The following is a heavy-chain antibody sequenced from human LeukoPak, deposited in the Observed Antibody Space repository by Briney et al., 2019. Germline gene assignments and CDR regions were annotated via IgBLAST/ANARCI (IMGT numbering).Heavy chain of an antibody. D-gene: IGHD6-6*01. CDR3: AKTGAARFDS. V-gene: IGHV3-23*01. CDR1: GFTFSNYA. J-gene: IGHJ4*02. Sequence: GGSLRLSCAASGFTFSNYAMRWVRQAPGKGLEWVSGISGSDSTYYADSVKGRFTISRDNSKNTLYLQMNSLRAEDTAVYYCAKTGAARFDSWGQGTLVTVSS. CDR2: ISGSDST.